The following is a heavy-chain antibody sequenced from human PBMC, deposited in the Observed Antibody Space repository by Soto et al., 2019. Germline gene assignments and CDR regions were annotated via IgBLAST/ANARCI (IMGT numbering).Heavy chain of an antibody. CDR1: GFTFSSYA. CDR3: AKSPAYCSGGSCYYFDY. CDR2: ISGSGGST. D-gene: IGHD2-15*01. V-gene: IGHV3-23*01. Sequence: GGSLRLSCAASGFTFSSYAMSWVRQAPGKGLEWVSAISGSGGSTYYADSVEGRFTISRDNSKNTLYLQMNSLRAEDTAVYYCAKSPAYCSGGSCYYFDYWGQGTLVTVSS. J-gene: IGHJ4*02.